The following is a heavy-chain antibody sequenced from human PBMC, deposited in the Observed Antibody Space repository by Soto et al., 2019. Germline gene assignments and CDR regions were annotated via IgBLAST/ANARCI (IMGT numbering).Heavy chain of an antibody. CDR1: GYSFTSYW. CDR2: IYPGDSDT. V-gene: IGHV5-51*01. D-gene: IGHD3-3*01. CDR3: ARLELDGGTYYDFWSGYYKFDY. Sequence: GESLKISCKGSGYSFTSYWIGWVRQMPGKGLEWMGIIYPGDSDTRYSPSFQGQVTISADKSISTAYLQWSSLKASDTAMYYCARLELDGGTYYDFWSGYYKFDYWGQGTLVTVSS. J-gene: IGHJ4*02.